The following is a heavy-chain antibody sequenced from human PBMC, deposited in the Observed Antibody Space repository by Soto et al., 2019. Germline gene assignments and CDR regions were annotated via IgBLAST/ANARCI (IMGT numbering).Heavy chain of an antibody. J-gene: IGHJ6*02. CDR3: ARVSSSIVVVPDYGMDV. CDR1: GYTCISHG. D-gene: IGHD2-15*01. Sequence: QVQLVKSGVEVKKPGASVKVSCKASGYTCISHGISWVRQAPGQGLEWMGWISGKNGNTNYAQKLQGRVTLTTDTSTSTVYMELRSLRSDDTAVYYCARVSSSIVVVPDYGMDVWGQGTTVTVSS. V-gene: IGHV1-18*04. CDR2: ISGKNGNT.